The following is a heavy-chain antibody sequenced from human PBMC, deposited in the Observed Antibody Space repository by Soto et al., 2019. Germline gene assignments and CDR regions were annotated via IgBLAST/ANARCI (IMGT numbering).Heavy chain of an antibody. J-gene: IGHJ4*02. CDR1: GYSFTTFW. Sequence: GESLKISCKGSGYSFTTFWIAWERQMPGKGLEWMGIIYPGDSDTRYSPSFQGQVTISADKSISTAYLQWSSLKASDTAMYYCASQGAYSSSWYEWGQGTLVTVSS. CDR2: IYPGDSDT. D-gene: IGHD6-13*01. CDR3: ASQGAYSSSWYE. V-gene: IGHV5-51*01.